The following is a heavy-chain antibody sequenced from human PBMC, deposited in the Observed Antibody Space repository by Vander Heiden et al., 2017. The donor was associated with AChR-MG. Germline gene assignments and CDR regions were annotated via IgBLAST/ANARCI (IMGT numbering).Heavy chain of an antibody. J-gene: IGHJ4*02. V-gene: IGHV3-30*18. CDR1: GFTFSSYG. CDR3: ANFQAAAGVDY. D-gene: IGHD6-13*01. Sequence: QVQLVESGGGVVQPGRSLRLSCAASGFTFSSYGMHWVRQAPGKGLEWVAVISYDGSNKYYADSVKGRFTISRDNSKNTLYLQMNSLRAEDTAVYYCANFQAAAGVDYWGQGTLVTVSS. CDR2: ISYDGSNK.